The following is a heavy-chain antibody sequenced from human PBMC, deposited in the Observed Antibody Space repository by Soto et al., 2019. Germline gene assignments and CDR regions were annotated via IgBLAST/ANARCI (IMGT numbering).Heavy chain of an antibody. D-gene: IGHD5-12*01. J-gene: IGHJ4*02. CDR3: ARDAFGGYADFHY. CDR1: GYTFTSYG. CDR2: ISAYNDET. V-gene: IGHV1-18*01. Sequence: QVQLVQSGAEVKKPGASVKVSCKASGYTFTSYGISWVRQAPGQGPEWMGWISAYNDETNYAQKFQGRVTMTKDTSTSTAYMELRNLRSDDTAVFYCARDAFGGYADFHYWGQGTLVTVSS.